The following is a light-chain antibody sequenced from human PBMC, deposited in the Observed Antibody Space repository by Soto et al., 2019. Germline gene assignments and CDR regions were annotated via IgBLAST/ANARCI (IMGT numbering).Light chain of an antibody. CDR3: QQYSYWPLT. CDR2: GAS. V-gene: IGKV3-15*01. CDR1: QSISSN. Sequence: EIMMTQSPATLSVSPGERPTLSCRASQSISSNLAWYQQKPGQAPRLLIYGASARATGIPARFSGSGSGTEFTLTISSLQSEDVAVYYCQQYSYWPLTFGGGTKVEIK. J-gene: IGKJ4*01.